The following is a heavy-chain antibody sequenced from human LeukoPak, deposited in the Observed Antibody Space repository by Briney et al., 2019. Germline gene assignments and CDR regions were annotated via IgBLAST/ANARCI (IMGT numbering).Heavy chain of an antibody. CDR2: IYYSGST. D-gene: IGHD5-24*01. J-gene: IGHJ3*02. Sequence: SENLSLTCIVSGGSISGYYWSWIRQPPGKGLEWIGSIYYSGSTDYNPSLKSRVIISVDTSKNQFSLKLSSVTAADTAVYYCAREGRDGYNFAFDIWGQGTMVTVSS. CDR1: GGSISGYY. V-gene: IGHV4-59*08. CDR3: AREGRDGYNFAFDI.